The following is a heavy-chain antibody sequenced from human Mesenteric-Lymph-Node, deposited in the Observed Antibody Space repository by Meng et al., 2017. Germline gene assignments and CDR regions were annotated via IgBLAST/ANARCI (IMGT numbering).Heavy chain of an antibody. CDR1: GYSISSAYD. Sequence: LSLTCAVSGYSISSAYDWGWIRQAPGKGLEWVSYISSSGSTIYYADSVKGRFTISRDNAKNSLYLQMNSLRAEDTAVYYCARDSSGYYGGEYFQHWGQGTLVTVSS. CDR3: ARDSSGYYGGEYFQH. CDR2: ISSSGSTI. D-gene: IGHD3-22*01. J-gene: IGHJ1*01. V-gene: IGHV3-11*04.